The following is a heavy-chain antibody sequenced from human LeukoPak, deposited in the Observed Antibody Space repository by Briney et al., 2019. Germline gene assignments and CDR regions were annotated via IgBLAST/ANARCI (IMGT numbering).Heavy chain of an antibody. Sequence: GGSLRLSCAASGLTFSSYAMSWVRQAPGKGLEWVAVITGSSGNPYYADSVKGRFTISRDNSNNTLYLQMNSLRPDDTAVYYCAKVGFSEMEWLFYSDRWGQGTLVTVSS. CDR1: GLTFSSYA. J-gene: IGHJ5*02. V-gene: IGHV3-23*01. CDR2: ITGSSGNP. D-gene: IGHD3-3*01. CDR3: AKVGFSEMEWLFYSDR.